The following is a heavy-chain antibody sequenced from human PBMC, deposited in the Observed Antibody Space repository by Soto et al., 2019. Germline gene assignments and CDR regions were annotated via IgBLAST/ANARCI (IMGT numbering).Heavy chain of an antibody. CDR2: ISYDGSNK. Sequence: GGSLRLSCAASGFTFSSYGMHWVRQAPGKGLEWVAVISYDGSNKYYADSVKGRFTISRDNSKNTLYLQMNSLRAEDTAVYYCAILPAAITNDAFDIWGQGTMVTVSS. V-gene: IGHV3-30*03. J-gene: IGHJ3*02. CDR1: GFTFSSYG. D-gene: IGHD2-2*02. CDR3: AILPAAITNDAFDI.